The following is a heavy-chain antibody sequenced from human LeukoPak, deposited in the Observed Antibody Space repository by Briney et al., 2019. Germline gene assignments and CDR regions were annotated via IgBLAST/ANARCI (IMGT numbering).Heavy chain of an antibody. V-gene: IGHV1-8*01. CDR3: ARGHSSSWYVLDY. Sequence: GASVKVSCKASGYTFTSYDINWVRQATGQWLEWMGWMNPNSGNTGYAQKFQGRVTMTRNTSISTAYMELSSLRSEDTAVYYCARGHSSSWYVLDYWGQGTLVTVSS. J-gene: IGHJ4*02. D-gene: IGHD6-13*01. CDR2: MNPNSGNT. CDR1: GYTFTSYD.